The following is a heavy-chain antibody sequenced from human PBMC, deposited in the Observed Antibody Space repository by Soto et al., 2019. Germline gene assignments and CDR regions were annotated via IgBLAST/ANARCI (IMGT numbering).Heavy chain of an antibody. J-gene: IGHJ4*02. Sequence: QVQLVQSGAEVKKPGASVKVSCKVSGYTLTELSMHWVRQAPGKGLEWMGGFDPEDGETIYAQKFQGRVTMTEDTSTDTGYMELSSLKAEDTAVYYCAAARYDSSGYLPMPFDYWGQGALVTVSS. CDR2: FDPEDGET. D-gene: IGHD3-22*01. CDR1: GYTLTELS. V-gene: IGHV1-24*01. CDR3: AAARYDSSGYLPMPFDY.